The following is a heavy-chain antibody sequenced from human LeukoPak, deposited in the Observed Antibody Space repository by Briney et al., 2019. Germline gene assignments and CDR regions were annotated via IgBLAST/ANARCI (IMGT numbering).Heavy chain of an antibody. V-gene: IGHV4-34*01. J-gene: IGHJ6*02. CDR2: INHSGST. CDR3: ASSCSSASCYVRITGTTYYGMDV. CDR1: GGSFSGYY. D-gene: IGHD2-2*01. Sequence: SETLSLTCAVYGGSFSGYYWSWIRQPPGKGLEWIGEINHSGSTNYNPSLKSRVTISVDTSKTQFSLKLSSVTAADTAVYYCASSCSSASCYVRITGTTYYGMDVWGQGTTVTVSS.